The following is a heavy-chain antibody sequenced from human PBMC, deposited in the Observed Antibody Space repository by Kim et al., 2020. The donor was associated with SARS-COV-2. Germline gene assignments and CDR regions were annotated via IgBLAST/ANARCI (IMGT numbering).Heavy chain of an antibody. Sequence: SETLSLTCTVSGYSISSGYYWGWIRQPPGKGLEWIGSIYHSGSTYYNPSLKSRVTISVDTSKNQFSLKLSSVTAADTAVYYCARGKGEQNYYDSSGYVDPWGQGTLVTVSS. CDR3: ARGKGEQNYYDSSGYVDP. J-gene: IGHJ5*02. CDR2: IYHSGST. D-gene: IGHD3-22*01. V-gene: IGHV4-38-2*02. CDR1: GYSISSGYY.